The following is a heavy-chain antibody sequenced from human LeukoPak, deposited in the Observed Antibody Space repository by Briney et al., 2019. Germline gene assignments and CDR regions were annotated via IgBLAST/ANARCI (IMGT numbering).Heavy chain of an antibody. V-gene: IGHV3-74*01. D-gene: IGHD3-10*01. CDR2: INSDGSST. CDR1: GFTFSDYY. Sequence: PGGSLRLSCAASGFTFSDYYMSWIRQAPGKGLVWVSRINSDGSSTSYADSVKGRFTISRDNAKNTLYLQMNSLRAEDTAVYYCARDTRMVRGVIITHFDYWGQGTLVTVSS. CDR3: ARDTRMVRGVIITHFDY. J-gene: IGHJ4*02.